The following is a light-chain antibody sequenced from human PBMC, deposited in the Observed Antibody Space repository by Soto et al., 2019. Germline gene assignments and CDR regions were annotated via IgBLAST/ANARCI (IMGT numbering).Light chain of an antibody. V-gene: IGKV1-5*01. CDR1: QSISSW. CDR2: DAS. CDR3: QQYNSYSGT. J-gene: IGKJ1*01. Sequence: DIQMTQSPSTLSASVGDRVTITCRASQSISSWLAWYQQKPGKAPKLLIYDASSLESGVPLRFSGSGSGTEFTRTISSLQPDDFATYYCQQYNSYSGTFGQGTKVEIK.